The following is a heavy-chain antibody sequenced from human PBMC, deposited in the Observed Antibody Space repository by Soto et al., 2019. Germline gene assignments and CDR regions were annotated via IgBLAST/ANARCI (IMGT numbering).Heavy chain of an antibody. CDR3: ARATRPLCDFHY. Sequence: GASVKVSCKASGYIFIDYYIHWLRQAPGQGLEWVGRINPNSGETRYAETFLGRVTMTRDTSNNTAFMELSSLTSDDTAVYYCARATRPLCDFHYWLQAPRVTVS. CDR2: INPNSGET. V-gene: IGHV1-2*06. J-gene: IGHJ4*02. D-gene: IGHD3-16*01. CDR1: GYIFIDYY.